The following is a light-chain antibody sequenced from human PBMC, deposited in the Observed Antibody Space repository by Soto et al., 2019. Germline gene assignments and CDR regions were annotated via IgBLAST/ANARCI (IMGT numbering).Light chain of an antibody. CDR3: AAWDDSLSGRV. CDR2: SNN. J-gene: IGLJ3*02. CDR1: SSNIGSNY. V-gene: IGLV1-47*02. Sequence: QSVLTQPPSASGTPGQRVTISCSGSSSNIGSNYVYWYQQLPGTAPKLLIYSNNQRPSGVPDRFSGSKSGTSASLAICGLRSEDEADYYCAAWDDSLSGRVFGGGTKLTVL.